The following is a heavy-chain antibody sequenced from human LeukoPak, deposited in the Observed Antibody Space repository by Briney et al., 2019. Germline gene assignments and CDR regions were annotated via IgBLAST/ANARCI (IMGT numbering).Heavy chain of an antibody. CDR1: GGTFSSYA. Sequence: SVKVSCKASGGTFSSYAISWVRQAPGQGLGWMGGIIPIFGTANYAQKFQGRVTITADESTSTAYMELSSLRSEDTAVYYCARVGTLHTNWGWYYFDYWGQGTLVTVSS. CDR2: IIPIFGTA. CDR3: ARVGTLHTNWGWYYFDY. V-gene: IGHV1-69*13. D-gene: IGHD7-27*01. J-gene: IGHJ4*02.